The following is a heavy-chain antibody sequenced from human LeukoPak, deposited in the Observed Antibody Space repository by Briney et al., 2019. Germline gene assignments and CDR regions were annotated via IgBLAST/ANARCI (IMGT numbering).Heavy chain of an antibody. Sequence: GGSLRLSCTASGFAMSWVRQAPGKGLEWVSAISGSGGSTYYADSVKGRFTISRDNSKNTPYLQMNSLRAEDTAVYYCAKGIRGSTHYFDYWGQGTLVTVSS. J-gene: IGHJ4*02. D-gene: IGHD3-16*01. CDR2: ISGSGGST. CDR1: GFA. V-gene: IGHV3-23*01. CDR3: AKGIRGSTHYFDY.